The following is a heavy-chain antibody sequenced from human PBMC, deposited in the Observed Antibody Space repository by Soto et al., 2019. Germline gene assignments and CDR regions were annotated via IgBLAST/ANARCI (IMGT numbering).Heavy chain of an antibody. CDR2: IWYDGSSK. D-gene: IGHD3-22*01. CDR1: GFTFSSYG. CDR3: AKDSYYDSSRPVYGMDV. Sequence: GGSLRLSCAASGFTFSSYGMHWVRQAPGKGLEWVAAIWYDGSSKYYADSVKGRFTISRDNSKNTLYLQMNSLRAEDTAVYYCAKDSYYDSSRPVYGMDVWGQGTTVTVSS. J-gene: IGHJ6*02. V-gene: IGHV3-33*06.